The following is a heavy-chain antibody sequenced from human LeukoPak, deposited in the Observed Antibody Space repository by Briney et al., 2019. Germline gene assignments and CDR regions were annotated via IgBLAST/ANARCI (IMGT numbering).Heavy chain of an antibody. V-gene: IGHV4-61*02. J-gene: IGHJ6*03. D-gene: IGHD2-2*01. Sequence: SQTLSLTCTVSGGSIRSGSYYSSWIRQPAGKGLEWIGRIYTSGTTNYNPSLKSRVTISVDTSKNQFSLKLRSVTAADTAVYYCARATGSSVPYYYYMDVWGKGTTVTVSS. CDR2: IYTSGTT. CDR1: GGSIRSGSYY. CDR3: ARATGSSVPYYYYMDV.